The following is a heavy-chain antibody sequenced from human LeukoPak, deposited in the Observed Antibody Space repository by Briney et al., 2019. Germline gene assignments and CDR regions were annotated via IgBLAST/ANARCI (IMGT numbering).Heavy chain of an antibody. D-gene: IGHD5-18*01. CDR2: IYHSGHT. J-gene: IGHJ4*02. CDR3: ARQEGYSYGWRYYDY. Sequence: SETLSLTCTVSGASISSDYWSWIRQPPGKGLEWIGYIYHSGHTMSNPSLKSRVTISIDTSNNQFSLKLSSVTAADTAVYYCARQEGYSYGWRYYDYWGQGTLVTVSS. CDR1: GASISSDY. V-gene: IGHV4-59*08.